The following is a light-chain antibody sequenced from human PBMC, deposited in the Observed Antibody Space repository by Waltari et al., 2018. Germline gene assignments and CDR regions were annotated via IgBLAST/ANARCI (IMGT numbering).Light chain of an antibody. CDR2: WAS. V-gene: IGKV4-1*01. J-gene: IGKJ2*01. CDR1: QSVLYSSSNNNY. Sequence: DIVMTQSPDSLAVSLGEGATIHCKSSQSVLYSSSNNNYLAWYQQKPGQPPKLLIYWASARESGVPDRFSGSGSGTDFTLTISSLQAEDVAVYYCQQYYTTPYTFGQGTKLEIK. CDR3: QQYYTTPYT.